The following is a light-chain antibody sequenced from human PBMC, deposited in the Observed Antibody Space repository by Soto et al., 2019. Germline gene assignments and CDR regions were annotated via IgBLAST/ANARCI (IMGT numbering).Light chain of an antibody. CDR2: EVT. V-gene: IGLV2-8*01. J-gene: IGLJ3*02. CDR1: SSDVGAYKY. Sequence: QSALTQPPSASGSPGQSVTISCTGTSSDVGAYKYVSWYQQYPGKAPKLMIYEVTKRPSGVPDRFSGSKSDNTASLTVSGLQAGDEADYYCTSYVGNDIWVFGGGTKLTV. CDR3: TSYVGNDIWV.